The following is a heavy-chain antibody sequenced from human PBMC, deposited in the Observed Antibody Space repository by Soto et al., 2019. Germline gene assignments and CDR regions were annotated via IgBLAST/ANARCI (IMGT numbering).Heavy chain of an antibody. D-gene: IGHD3-10*01. V-gene: IGHV1-8*01. CDR2: MNPNSGNT. J-gene: IGHJ4*02. CDR3: ARDPNGSGLRYFDY. CDR1: GYTFTSYD. Sequence: QVQLVQSGAEVKKPGASVKVSCKASGYTFTSYDISWVRQATGQGPEWMGWMNPNSGNTDTAQKFQGRVTMTRTTSITTAYMELSSLRSEDTAVYYCARDPNGSGLRYFDYWGQGTLVTVSS.